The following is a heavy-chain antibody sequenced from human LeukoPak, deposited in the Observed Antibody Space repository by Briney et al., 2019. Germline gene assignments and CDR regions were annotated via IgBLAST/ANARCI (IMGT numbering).Heavy chain of an antibody. D-gene: IGHD6-19*01. J-gene: IGHJ6*03. V-gene: IGHV4-4*07. CDR1: GGSISSYY. Sequence: PSETLSLTCTVSGGSISSYYWSWIRQPAGKGLEWTGRIYTSGSTNYNPSLKSRVTMSVDTSKNQFSLKLSSVTAADTAVYYCARDGVGEYSSGWYAYYYYYMDVWGKGTTVTVSS. CDR2: IYTSGST. CDR3: ARDGVGEYSSGWYAYYYYYMDV.